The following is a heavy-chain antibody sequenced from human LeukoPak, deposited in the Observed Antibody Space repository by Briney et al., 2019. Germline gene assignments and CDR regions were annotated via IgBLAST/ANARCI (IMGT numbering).Heavy chain of an antibody. D-gene: IGHD1-26*01. J-gene: IGHJ4*02. CDR1: GFTFSDYE. CDR2: IRSSGSAI. Sequence: PGGSLRLSCAASGFTFSDYEMNWVRKAPGKGLEWVSYIRSSGSAIYYADSVKGRFTISRDNAKNSLYLQMNSLRAEDTAVYYCARAPREGYSGSYYFDFWGQGTLVTVSS. V-gene: IGHV3-48*03. CDR3: ARAPREGYSGSYYFDF.